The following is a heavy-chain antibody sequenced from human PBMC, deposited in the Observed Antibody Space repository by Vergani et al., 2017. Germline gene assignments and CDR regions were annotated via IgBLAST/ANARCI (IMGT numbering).Heavy chain of an antibody. CDR1: GFTFDDYA. V-gene: IGHV3-43*02. CDR3: AKDRQSEYHVPFDP. Sequence: EVQLVESGGGVVQPGGSLRLSCAASGFTFDDYAMHWVRQAPGKGLEWVSLISGDGGSTYYADSVKGRFTISRDNSKSSLYLQMNSLRTEDTALYYCAKDRQSEYHVPFDPWGQGTLVTVSS. CDR2: ISGDGGST. J-gene: IGHJ5*02. D-gene: IGHD1-14*01.